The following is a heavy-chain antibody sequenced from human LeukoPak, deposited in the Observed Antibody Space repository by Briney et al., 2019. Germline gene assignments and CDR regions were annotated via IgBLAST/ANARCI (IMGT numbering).Heavy chain of an antibody. J-gene: IGHJ5*01. V-gene: IGHV3-48*01. Sequence: GGSLRLSCAASGFIFSSYSMNWVRQAPGKGLEWVSYISSSSRTIYYTDSVKGRFTISRDNAKNSLYLQMNSLRAEDTAVYYCAKDLVTGSLDSWGQGTLVTVSS. CDR1: GFIFSSYS. CDR2: ISSSSRTI. CDR3: AKDLVTGSLDS. D-gene: IGHD3-10*01.